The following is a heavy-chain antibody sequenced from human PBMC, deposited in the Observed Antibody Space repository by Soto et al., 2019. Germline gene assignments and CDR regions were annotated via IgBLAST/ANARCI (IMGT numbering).Heavy chain of an antibody. CDR1: GFTFSSYS. J-gene: IGHJ6*02. CDR3: ARDGEYSSSYYYYGMDV. V-gene: IGHV3-48*02. Sequence: PGGSLRLSCAASGFTFSSYSMNWVRQAPGKGLEWVSYISSSSSTIYYADSVKGRFTISRDNAKNSLYLQMNSLRDEDTAVYYCARDGEYSSSYYYYGMDVWGQGTTVTVSS. CDR2: ISSSSSTI. D-gene: IGHD6-13*01.